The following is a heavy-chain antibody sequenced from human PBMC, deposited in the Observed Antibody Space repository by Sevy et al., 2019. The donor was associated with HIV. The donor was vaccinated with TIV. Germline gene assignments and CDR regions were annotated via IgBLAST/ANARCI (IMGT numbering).Heavy chain of an antibody. V-gene: IGHV3-30*02. CDR3: SRGPYSMVPGVIPKYYFDY. CDR2: ISYNGSNK. CDR1: GFTFSSYY. D-gene: IGHD3-10*01. Sequence: GGSLRLSCAASGFTFSSYYMRWIRQAPGKGLEWVAYISYNGSNKYYADSVKGRFTISRDKAKNTLYLQMNSLRAEDTAVYYCSRGPYSMVPGVIPKYYFDYWGQGTLVTVSS. J-gene: IGHJ4*02.